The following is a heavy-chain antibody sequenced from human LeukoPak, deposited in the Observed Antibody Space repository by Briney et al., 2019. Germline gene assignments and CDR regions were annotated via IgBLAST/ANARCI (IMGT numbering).Heavy chain of an antibody. CDR2: IIPIFGTA. Sequence: SVKVSCKASGGTFSSYAINWVRQAPGQGLEWMGGIIPIFGTANYAQKFQGRVTITADESTSTAYMELSSLRSEDTAVYYCARDRPDILTGSRNWFDPWGQGTLVTVSS. CDR1: GGTFSSYA. V-gene: IGHV1-69*01. D-gene: IGHD3-9*01. CDR3: ARDRPDILTGSRNWFDP. J-gene: IGHJ5*02.